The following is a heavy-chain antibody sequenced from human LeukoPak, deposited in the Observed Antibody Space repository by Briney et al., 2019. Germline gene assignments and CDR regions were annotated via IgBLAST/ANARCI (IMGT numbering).Heavy chain of an antibody. CDR1: RGSIKNSSYF. CDR3: ATEDVVVPTAAQRPLDY. V-gene: IGHV4-39*02. J-gene: IGHJ4*02. D-gene: IGHD2-2*01. CDR2: IYYSGST. Sequence: PSEXXXXXCTVXRGSIKNSSYFWGWIRQPPGKGLEWIGSIYYSGSTYYNSSLKSRVTISIDTSKKQFSLKLNSVTAADTAVYYCATEDVVVPTAAQRPLDYWGQGTLVTVSS.